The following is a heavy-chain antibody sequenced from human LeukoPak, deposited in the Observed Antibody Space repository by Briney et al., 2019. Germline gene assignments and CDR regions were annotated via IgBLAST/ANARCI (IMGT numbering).Heavy chain of an antibody. CDR2: IYYSGST. J-gene: IGHJ4*02. V-gene: IGHV4-39*01. CDR3: ARHRPREQFAFFDY. Sequence: SETLSLTCTVSGGSISSSSYYWGWIRQPPGKGLEWLGSIYYSGSTYYNPSLKSRVTISVDTSKNQFSLKLSSVTAADTAVYYSARHRPREQFAFFDYWGQGTLVTVSS. D-gene: IGHD6-6*01. CDR1: GGSISSSSYY.